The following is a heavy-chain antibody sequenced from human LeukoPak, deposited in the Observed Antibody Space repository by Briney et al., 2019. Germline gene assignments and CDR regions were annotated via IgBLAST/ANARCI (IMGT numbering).Heavy chain of an antibody. CDR2: INTDGRVT. Sequence: GGSLRLSCAASGFTFTTYWMHWVRQVPGKGLVWVARINTDGRVTTYADSVKGRFTVSRDNAENTLYLQMSNLRPEGTAVYYCIRETHVGLHLEYWGQGTLATVTS. CDR1: GFTFTTYW. J-gene: IGHJ4*02. V-gene: IGHV3-74*01. D-gene: IGHD3-10*02. CDR3: IRETHVGLHLEY.